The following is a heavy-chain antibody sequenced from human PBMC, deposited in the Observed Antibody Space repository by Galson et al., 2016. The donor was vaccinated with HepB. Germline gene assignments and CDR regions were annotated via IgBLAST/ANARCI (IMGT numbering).Heavy chain of an antibody. J-gene: IGHJ6*02. CDR2: ITPRDNKT. CDR1: GFPFSDYA. D-gene: IGHD1-14*01. Sequence: SLRLSCAASGFPFSDYAMTWVRQGPGKGLEWLSTITPRDNKTYYADSVKGRFTVSRGNSRNTLDLQMNNLRVEDTAVYYCAKDPEPTSFYYFGMDVWGRGTTVTVSS. CDR3: AKDPEPTSFYYFGMDV. V-gene: IGHV3-23*01.